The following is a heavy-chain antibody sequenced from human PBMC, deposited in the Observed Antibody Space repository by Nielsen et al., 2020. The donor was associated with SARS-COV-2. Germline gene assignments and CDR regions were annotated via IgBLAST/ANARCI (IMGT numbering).Heavy chain of an antibody. CDR2: IYPGDSDT. J-gene: IGHJ6*02. D-gene: IGHD1-26*01. V-gene: IGHV5-51*01. CDR3: ARRSGSSQYYYYYYGMDV. Sequence: VRQMPGKGLEWMGIIYPGDSDTRYSPSFQGQVTISADKSISTAYLQWSSLKASDTAMYYCARRSGSSQYYYYYYGMDVWGQGTTVTVSS.